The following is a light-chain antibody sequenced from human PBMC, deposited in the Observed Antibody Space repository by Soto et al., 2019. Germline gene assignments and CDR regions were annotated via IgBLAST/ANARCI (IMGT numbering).Light chain of an antibody. CDR1: QTVRNN. Sequence: EIVLTQSPGTLSLSPGERATLSCRASQTVRNNYLAWYQQKPGQAPRLLIYGASTRATDIPARFSGSGSGTEFTLTISSLQSEDFAVYYCQQYNNWPITFGQGTRLEI. V-gene: IGKV3-15*01. CDR2: GAS. CDR3: QQYNNWPIT. J-gene: IGKJ5*01.